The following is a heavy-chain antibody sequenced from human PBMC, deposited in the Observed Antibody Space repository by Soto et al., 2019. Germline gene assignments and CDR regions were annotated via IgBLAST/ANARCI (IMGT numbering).Heavy chain of an antibody. CDR3: AKSLSKSHSSGWYYYYYGMDV. CDR2: ISYDGSNK. J-gene: IGHJ6*02. CDR1: GFTFSSYG. Sequence: GGSLRLSCAASGFTFSSYGMHWVRQAPGKGLEWVAVISYDGSNKYYADSLKGRFTISRDNSKNTLYLQMNSLRAEDTAVYYCAKSLSKSHSSGWYYYYYGMDVWGQGTTVTVSS. V-gene: IGHV3-30*18. D-gene: IGHD6-19*01.